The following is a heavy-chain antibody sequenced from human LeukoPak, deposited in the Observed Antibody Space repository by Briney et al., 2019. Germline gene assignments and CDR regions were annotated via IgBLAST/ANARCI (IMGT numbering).Heavy chain of an antibody. D-gene: IGHD1-26*01. Sequence: GGSLRLSCSASGFTFSSYGMSWVRQAPGKGLEWVSGLSGSGGTTYYVDSVKGRFTISRDNSKNTLYLQMNSLRVEDTAVYYCAKDRVGAMLYFDYWGQGTLVTVSS. J-gene: IGHJ4*02. CDR2: LSGSGGTT. CDR1: GFTFSSYG. V-gene: IGHV3-23*01. CDR3: AKDRVGAMLYFDY.